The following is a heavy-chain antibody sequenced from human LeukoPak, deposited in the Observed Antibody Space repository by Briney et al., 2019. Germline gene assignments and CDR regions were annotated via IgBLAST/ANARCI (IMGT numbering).Heavy chain of an antibody. J-gene: IGHJ4*02. D-gene: IGHD2-15*01. V-gene: IGHV3-7*01. CDR1: GFTFNNYW. CDR2: IKQDGSEK. CDR3: TSPTDPRILYHTTY. Sequence: GGSLRLSCAASGFTFNNYWMTWVRQAPGMGLEWVANIKQDGSEKYYVDSVKGRFTISRDIAKNSLYLQMNSLRAEDTAVYYCTSPTDPRILYHTTYWGQGTLVTVSS.